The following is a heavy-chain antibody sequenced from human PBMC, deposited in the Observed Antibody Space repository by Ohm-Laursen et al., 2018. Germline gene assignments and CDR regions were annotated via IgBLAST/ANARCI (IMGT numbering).Heavy chain of an antibody. V-gene: IGHV3-11*04. D-gene: IGHD2-15*01. CDR3: AREFAARNYYYGMDV. CDR1: GFTFSDYY. Sequence: GSLRLSCTASGFTFSDYYMSWIRQPPGKGLEWVSYISSSGSTIYYANSVKGRFTISRDNAKNSLYLQMNSLRAEDTAVYYCAREFAARNYYYGMDVWGQGTTVTVSS. J-gene: IGHJ6*02. CDR2: ISSSGSTI.